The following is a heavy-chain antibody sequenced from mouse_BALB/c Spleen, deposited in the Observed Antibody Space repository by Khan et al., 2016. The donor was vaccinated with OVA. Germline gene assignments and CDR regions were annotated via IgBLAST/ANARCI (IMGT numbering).Heavy chain of an antibody. J-gene: IGHJ3*01. CDR1: GYTFTAYI. CDR2: IFPGSDIP. D-gene: IGHD2-14*01. V-gene: IGHV1-81*01. Sequence: QVQLQQSGPELVKPGASLKVSCKASGYTFTAYIIGWVKQSTRQGLEWIGDIFPGSDIPYYNEKFKDKATLTVDKSANTAYMQLSSLTSEGSAVYFCARGGYSAFAYWGQGTLVTVSA. CDR3: ARGGYSAFAY.